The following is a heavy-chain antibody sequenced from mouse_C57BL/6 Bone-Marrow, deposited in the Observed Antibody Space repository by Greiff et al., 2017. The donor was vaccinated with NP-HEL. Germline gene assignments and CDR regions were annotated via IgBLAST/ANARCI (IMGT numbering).Heavy chain of an antibody. CDR1: GYTFTDYY. D-gene: IGHD1-1*01. CDR2: INPYNGGT. CDR3: AGERGLYYDSSTDY. J-gene: IGHJ2*01. V-gene: IGHV1-19*01. Sequence: EVQLQQSGPVLVKPGASVKMSCKASGYTFTDYYMNWVKQSHGKSLEWIGVINPYNGGTSYNQKFKGKATLTVDKSSSTAYMELSSLTSEASAVYYCAGERGLYYDSSTDYWGQGTTLTVSS.